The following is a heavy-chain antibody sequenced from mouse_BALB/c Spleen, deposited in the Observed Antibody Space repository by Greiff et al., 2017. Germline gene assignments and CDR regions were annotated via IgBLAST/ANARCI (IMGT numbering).Heavy chain of an antibody. CDR1: GFTFSDYY. V-gene: IGHV5-4*02. CDR2: ISNGGST. Sequence: EVHLVESGGGLVKPGGSLKLSCAASGFTFSDYYMYWVRQTPEKRLEWVATISNGGSTYYPDSVKGRFTISRDNAKNTLYLQMSSLKSEDTAMYYCAREDYGRTDYWGQGTTLTVSS. J-gene: IGHJ2*01. CDR3: AREDYGRTDY. D-gene: IGHD1-1*01.